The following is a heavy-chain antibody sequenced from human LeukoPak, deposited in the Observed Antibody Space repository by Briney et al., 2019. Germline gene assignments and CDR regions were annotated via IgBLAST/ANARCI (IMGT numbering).Heavy chain of an antibody. V-gene: IGHV4-39*01. CDR3: ARSRGDYYDSSGLYYMDV. D-gene: IGHD3-22*01. CDR2: IYYSGST. CDR1: GGSISSSSYY. Sequence: SETLSLTCTVSGGSISSSSYYWGWIRQPPGKGLEWIGSIYYSGSTYYNPSLKSRVTISVDTSKNQFSLKLSSVTAADTAVYYCARSRGDYYDSSGLYYMDVWGKGTTVTVSS. J-gene: IGHJ6*03.